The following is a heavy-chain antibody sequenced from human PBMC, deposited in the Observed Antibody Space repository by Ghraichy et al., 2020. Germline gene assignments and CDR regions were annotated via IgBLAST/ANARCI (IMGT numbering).Heavy chain of an antibody. D-gene: IGHD6-13*01. CDR1: GFTFSSYA. Sequence: GGSLRLSCAASGFTFSSYAMTWVRQAPGKGLEWVSAISSSGGSTYYADSVKGRFTVSRDNSNNRLYLQMNSLRAEDTAVYYCAKDMGSSWDWFDPWGQGTLVTGSS. CDR3: AKDMGSSWDWFDP. J-gene: IGHJ5*02. CDR2: ISSSGGST. V-gene: IGHV3-23*01.